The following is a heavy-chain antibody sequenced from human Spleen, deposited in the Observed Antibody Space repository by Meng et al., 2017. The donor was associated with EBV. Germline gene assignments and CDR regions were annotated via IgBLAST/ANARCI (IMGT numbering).Heavy chain of an antibody. Sequence: HGKLVQTGSELKKPGASVRVSCKASGYTFTSYVMNWVRQAPGQGLEWVGWINTNTGEARYAQGFTGRFVFSLDTSVSTAHLQISSLMAEDTAVYYCARGYNAWIQIPFYWGQGTLVTVSS. J-gene: IGHJ4*02. D-gene: IGHD5-18*01. V-gene: IGHV7-4-1*02. CDR3: ARGYNAWIQIPFY. CDR2: INTNTGEA. CDR1: GYTFTSYV.